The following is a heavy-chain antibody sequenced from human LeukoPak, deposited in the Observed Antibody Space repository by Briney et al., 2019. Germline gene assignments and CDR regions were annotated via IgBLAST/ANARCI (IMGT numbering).Heavy chain of an antibody. CDR2: IYSGGST. J-gene: IGHJ3*02. Sequence: GGSLRLSCAASGFAVSSNYMTWVRQAPGKGLYWVSVIYSGGSTYYADSVKGRFTISRDNSKNTLYLQMNSLRAEDTAVYYCARLPMVLAFDIWGQGTMVTVSS. CDR3: ARLPMVLAFDI. D-gene: IGHD4/OR15-4a*01. CDR1: GFAVSSNY. V-gene: IGHV3-53*01.